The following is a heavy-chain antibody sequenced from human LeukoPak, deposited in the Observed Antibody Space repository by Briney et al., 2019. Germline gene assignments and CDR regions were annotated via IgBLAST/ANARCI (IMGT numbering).Heavy chain of an antibody. Sequence: GSSLRLSCAASGFTFSTYGMHWVRQAPGKRLEWVAVTWYDGSYKYYGDSVKGRFTISRDNSKNTLYLQMASLRVEDTAVYYCARQFDGSHPNAFDIWGQGTMVTVSS. CDR1: GFTFSTYG. CDR3: ARQFDGSHPNAFDI. CDR2: TWYDGSYK. J-gene: IGHJ3*02. D-gene: IGHD1-26*01. V-gene: IGHV3-33*01.